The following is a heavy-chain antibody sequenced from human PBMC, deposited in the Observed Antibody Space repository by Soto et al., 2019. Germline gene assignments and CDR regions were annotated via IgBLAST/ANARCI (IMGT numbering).Heavy chain of an antibody. Sequence: EAQLLESGGGLVQPGGSLRLSCAASGFTFSNYAMSWVRQAPGRGLEWVSAISGSGGSTYFADSVKGRFTISRDNSKNTRDVQMSSLRAEDTAVYYCAKGGGSYPFDYWCQGTLVTVSS. V-gene: IGHV3-23*01. CDR2: ISGSGGST. CDR1: GFTFSNYA. CDR3: AKGGGSYPFDY. D-gene: IGHD1-26*01. J-gene: IGHJ4*02.